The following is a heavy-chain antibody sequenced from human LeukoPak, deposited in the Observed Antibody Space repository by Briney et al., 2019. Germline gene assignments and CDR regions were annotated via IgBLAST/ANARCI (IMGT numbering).Heavy chain of an antibody. CDR1: GFTFSSYT. D-gene: IGHD6-19*01. J-gene: IGHJ4*02. Sequence: PGGSLRLSCSASGFTFSSYTMYWVRQAPGKGLEYVSAISSSGGNTNYADSVKGRFTISRENSKNTLYLQMSSLRADDTAVYYWLKDSYSSGWGQGTLVTVSS. V-gene: IGHV3-64D*09. CDR3: LKDSYSSG. CDR2: ISSSGGNT.